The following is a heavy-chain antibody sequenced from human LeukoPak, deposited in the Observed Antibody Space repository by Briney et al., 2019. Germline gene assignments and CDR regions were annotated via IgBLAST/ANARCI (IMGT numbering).Heavy chain of an antibody. D-gene: IGHD3-10*01. Sequence: SETLSLTCAVYGGSFSGYYWSWIRQPPGKGLEWIGEINHSGSTNYNPSLKSRVTISVDTSKNQFSLKLSSVTAADTAVYYCARNPYYSPYYYGMDVWGQGTTVTVSS. J-gene: IGHJ6*02. CDR2: INHSGST. V-gene: IGHV4-34*01. CDR1: GGSFSGYY. CDR3: ARNPYYSPYYYGMDV.